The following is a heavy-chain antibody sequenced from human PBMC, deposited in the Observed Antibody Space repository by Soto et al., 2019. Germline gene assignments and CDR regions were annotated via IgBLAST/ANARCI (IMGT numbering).Heavy chain of an antibody. J-gene: IGHJ6*02. CDR3: ASAWGPSYYYGMDV. D-gene: IGHD3-16*01. CDR2: IIPISGTA. V-gene: IGHV1-69*12. Sequence: QVQLVQSGADVKKPGSSVKVSCKASGGTFSSYAISWVRQAPGQGLEWMGGIIPISGTADYAQKFQGRVAITADASTSTAYMELSSLRSEDTAVYYCASAWGPSYYYGMDVWGQGTTVTVSS. CDR1: GGTFSSYA.